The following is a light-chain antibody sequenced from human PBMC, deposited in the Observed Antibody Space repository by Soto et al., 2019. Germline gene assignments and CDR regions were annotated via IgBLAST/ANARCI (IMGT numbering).Light chain of an antibody. V-gene: IGLV7-46*01. Sequence: QAVVTQEPSLTVSPGGTVPLTCGSSTGAVTSGHYPHWLQQKPGQAPRTLIYDTTNRHSWTPARFSGSLLGGNAALTLSGAQPDDEADYYCLLTYSRARVFGGGTKLTVL. CDR1: TGAVTSGHY. J-gene: IGLJ2*01. CDR3: LLTYSRARV. CDR2: DTT.